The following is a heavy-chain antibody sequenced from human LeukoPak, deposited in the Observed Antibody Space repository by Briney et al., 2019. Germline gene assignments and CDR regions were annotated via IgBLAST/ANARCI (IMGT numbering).Heavy chain of an antibody. CDR3: ARDGKSSSWYGYYYGMDV. Sequence: PGGSLRLSCAASGFTFSDHYRDWVRQAPGKGLEWVGRTRNKANSYTTEYAASVKGRFTISRDDSKNSLYLQMNSLKTEDTAVYYCARDGKSSSWYGYYYGMDVWGQGTTVTVSS. J-gene: IGHJ6*02. V-gene: IGHV3-72*01. D-gene: IGHD6-13*01. CDR1: GFTFSDHY. CDR2: TRNKANSYTT.